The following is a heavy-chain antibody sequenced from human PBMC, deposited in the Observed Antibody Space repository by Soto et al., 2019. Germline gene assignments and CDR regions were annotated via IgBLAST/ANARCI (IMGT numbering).Heavy chain of an antibody. CDR2: ISGSGGST. Sequence: GGSLRLSCAASGFTFSSYAMSWVRQAPWKGLEWVSAISGSGGSTYYADSVKGRFTISRDNSKNTLYLQMNSLRAEDTAVYYCAKQPYYDFWGGSNFDYWGQGTLGRVSS. CDR1: GFTFSSYA. J-gene: IGHJ4*02. V-gene: IGHV3-23*01. CDR3: AKQPYYDFWGGSNFDY. D-gene: IGHD3-3*01.